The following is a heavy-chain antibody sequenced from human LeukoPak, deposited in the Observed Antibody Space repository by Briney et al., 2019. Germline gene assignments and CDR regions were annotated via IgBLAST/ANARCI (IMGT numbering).Heavy chain of an antibody. D-gene: IGHD3-3*01. CDR1: GYTLTELS. CDR2: IIPIFGTA. CDR3: ARTIFGQNLYYFDY. J-gene: IGHJ4*02. Sequence: GSSVNVSCKFSGYTLTELSMHGVRQAPGKGLEWMGGIIPIFGTANYAQKFQGRVTITTDESTSTAYMELSSLRSEDTAVYYCARTIFGQNLYYFDYWGQGTLVTVSS. V-gene: IGHV1-69*05.